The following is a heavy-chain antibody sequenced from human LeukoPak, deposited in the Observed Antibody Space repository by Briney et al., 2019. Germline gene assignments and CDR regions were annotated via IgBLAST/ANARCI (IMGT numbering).Heavy chain of an antibody. CDR1: GFTFSSYW. CDR2: IKQDGSEK. V-gene: IGHV3-7*01. CDR3: ARIASSSWQRLIDAFDI. D-gene: IGHD6-13*01. Sequence: QPGGSLRLSCAASGFTFSSYWMSWVRQAPGKGLEWVANIKQDGSEKYYVDSVKGRFTISRDNAKNSLYLQMNSLRAEDTAVYYCARIASSSWQRLIDAFDIWGQGTMVTVSS. J-gene: IGHJ3*02.